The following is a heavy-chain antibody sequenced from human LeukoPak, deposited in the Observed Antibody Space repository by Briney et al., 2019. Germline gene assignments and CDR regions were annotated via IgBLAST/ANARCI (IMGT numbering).Heavy chain of an antibody. D-gene: IGHD5-18*01. V-gene: IGHV1-58*02. Sequence: GASVKVSCKASGFTFSSSAMQWVRQARGQRLEWIGWIVVGSGNTNYAQKFQERVTITRDMSTSTAYMGLSSLRSEDTAVYYCARDPHPSYGQYLVDYWGQGTLVTVSS. CDR1: GFTFSSSA. J-gene: IGHJ4*02. CDR2: IVVGSGNT. CDR3: ARDPHPSYGQYLVDY.